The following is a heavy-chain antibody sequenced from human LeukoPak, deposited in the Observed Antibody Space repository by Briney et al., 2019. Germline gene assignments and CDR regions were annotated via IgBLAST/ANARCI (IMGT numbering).Heavy chain of an antibody. J-gene: IGHJ4*02. CDR1: GYTFTGYY. CDR3: ARGFSSWYLSPYYLEY. V-gene: IGHV1-2*02. D-gene: IGHD6-13*01. Sequence: GSVKVSFKSSGYTFTGYYMHWLGQAPGQALEGMGWINPNSGGTNYAQKFQGRVTMTRDTSITTAYMELSRLRSDDTAVYYCARGFSSWYLSPYYLEYCGQGTPVTVSS. CDR2: INPNSGGT.